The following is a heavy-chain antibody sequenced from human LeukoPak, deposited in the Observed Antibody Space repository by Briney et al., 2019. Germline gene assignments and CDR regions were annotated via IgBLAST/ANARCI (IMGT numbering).Heavy chain of an antibody. J-gene: IGHJ5*02. CDR1: GGSISSSSYY. Sequence: SETLSLTCTVSGGSISSSSYYWGWIRQPRGKGLEWIGSIYYSGSTYYNPSLKSRVTISVDTSKNQFSLMLSSVTAADTAVYYCARLSPKLAVAGNKWFDPWGQGTLVTVSS. CDR3: ARLSPKLAVAGNKWFDP. D-gene: IGHD6-19*01. CDR2: IYYSGST. V-gene: IGHV4-39*01.